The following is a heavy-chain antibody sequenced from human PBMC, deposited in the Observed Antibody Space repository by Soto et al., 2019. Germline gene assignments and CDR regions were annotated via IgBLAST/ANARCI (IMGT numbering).Heavy chain of an antibody. CDR2: IIPILGTA. CDR3: ARGEQHMFRVVTSDN. J-gene: IGHJ4*02. Sequence: QVQLVQSGASVKKPGSSVKVSCKASGDTFSSYAISWVRQAPGQGIEWMGGIIPILGTAKYAQKFQGRVTITADESTSTVYMELSSLRSADTAVYYWARGEQHMFRVVTSDNWVQGTLVTVSS. D-gene: IGHD3-10*01. CDR1: GDTFSSYA. V-gene: IGHV1-69*01.